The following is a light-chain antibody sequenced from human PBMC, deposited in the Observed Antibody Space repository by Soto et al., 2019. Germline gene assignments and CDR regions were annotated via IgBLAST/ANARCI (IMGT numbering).Light chain of an antibody. V-gene: IGKV1-5*01. Sequence: DIQVTQKHRTLSASVRGVDRSTRRVVQSISTWMAWYQQRPGKAPKLLVYGASTLQSGVASRFSGSVSGTELTLIISGLQPDASATYYWQQYTNTTNPGRFGQGTQVDIK. CDR2: GAS. CDR1: QSISTW. CDR3: QQYTNTTNPGR. J-gene: IGKJ2*01.